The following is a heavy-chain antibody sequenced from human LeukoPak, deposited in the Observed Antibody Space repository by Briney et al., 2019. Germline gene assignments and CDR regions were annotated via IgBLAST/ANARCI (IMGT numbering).Heavy chain of an antibody. J-gene: IGHJ4*02. CDR1: VGSITSNAHY. V-gene: IGHV4-39*01. CDR2: VYYNGNT. Sequence: TLSLSCTVSVGSITSNAHYCGSSCQPPGKRLGWVGSVYYNGNTFYNPSLKSRVTVSVDTSKNQFSLKLSSVTAADTAVYYCARHPTVMVRRTGFEYWGQGTLVTVSS. D-gene: IGHD3-10*01. CDR3: ARHPTVMVRRTGFEY.